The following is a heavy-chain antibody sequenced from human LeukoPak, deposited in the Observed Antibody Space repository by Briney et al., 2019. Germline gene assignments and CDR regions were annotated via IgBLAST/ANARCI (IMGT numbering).Heavy chain of an antibody. CDR2: VTSSSRTI. Sequence: GGSLRPSCAASGFTFSSYSMNWVRQAPGKGPEWIAYVTSSSRTIYYADSVKGRFTISRDNAKSSLYLQLDSLRAEDTAVYYCARDLIGGNAYDYWGQGALVTVSS. V-gene: IGHV3-48*01. CDR1: GFTFSSYS. J-gene: IGHJ4*02. D-gene: IGHD2-15*01. CDR3: ARDLIGGNAYDY.